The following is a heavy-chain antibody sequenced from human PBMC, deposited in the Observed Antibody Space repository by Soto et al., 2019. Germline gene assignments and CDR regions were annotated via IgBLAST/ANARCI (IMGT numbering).Heavy chain of an antibody. V-gene: IGHV4-39*01. Sequence: QLQLQESGPGLVKPSETLSLTCTVSGGSISSSSYYWGWIRQPPGKGLEWIGSIYYSGSTYYNPSLKSRVTISVDTSKNQFSLKLSSVTAADTAVYYCARQWLVGGGYWVQGTLVTVTS. D-gene: IGHD6-19*01. CDR2: IYYSGST. J-gene: IGHJ4*02. CDR1: GGSISSSSYY. CDR3: ARQWLVGGGY.